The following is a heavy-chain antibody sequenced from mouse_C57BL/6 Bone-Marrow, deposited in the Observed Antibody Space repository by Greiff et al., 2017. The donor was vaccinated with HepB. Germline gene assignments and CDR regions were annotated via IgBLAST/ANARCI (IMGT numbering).Heavy chain of an antibody. CDR3: ASRIYYYGSRLYYYPMYY. CDR2: ISSGGSYT. Sequence: EVQVVESGGDLVKPGGSLKLSCAASGFTFSSYGLSWVRQTPDKRLVWVATISSGGSYTYYPDSVKGRFTISSDTVENTLYLQISILKSEDTAMYYCASRIYYYGSRLYYYPMYYCGQGTSVTVSS. J-gene: IGHJ4*01. D-gene: IGHD1-1*01. V-gene: IGHV5-6*01. CDR1: GFTFSSYG.